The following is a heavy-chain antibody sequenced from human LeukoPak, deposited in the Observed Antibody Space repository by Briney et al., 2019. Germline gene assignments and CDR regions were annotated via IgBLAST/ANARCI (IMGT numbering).Heavy chain of an antibody. CDR2: INHSGST. J-gene: IGHJ4*02. V-gene: IGHV4-34*01. CDR1: GGSFSGYY. D-gene: IGHD3-3*01. CDR3: ARGPPLTIFGVVNDY. Sequence: SETLSLTCAVYGGSFSGYYWSWIRQPPGKGLEWIGEINHSGSTNYNPSLKSRVTISVDTSKNQFSLKLSSVTAADTAVYYCARGPPLTIFGVVNDYWGQGTLVTVSS.